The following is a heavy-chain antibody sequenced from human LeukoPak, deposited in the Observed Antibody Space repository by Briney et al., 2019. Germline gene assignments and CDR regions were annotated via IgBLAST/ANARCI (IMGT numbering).Heavy chain of an antibody. V-gene: IGHV4-59*08. Sequence: SETLSLTCTVSGGSISSYYWSWIRQPPGKGLEWIGYIYYSGSTNYNPSLKSRVTISVDTSKNQFSLKLSSVTAADTAVYYCARRPILWHAFDIWGRGTMVTVSS. D-gene: IGHD3-10*01. J-gene: IGHJ3*02. CDR3: ARRPILWHAFDI. CDR1: GGSISSYY. CDR2: IYYSGST.